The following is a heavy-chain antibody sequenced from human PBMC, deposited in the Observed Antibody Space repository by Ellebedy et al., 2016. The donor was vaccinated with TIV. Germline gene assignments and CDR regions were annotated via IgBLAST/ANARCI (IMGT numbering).Heavy chain of an antibody. V-gene: IGHV4-59*03. CDR3: AKRLETGSSWLRDQTYGMDV. D-gene: IGHD6-13*01. CDR1: GGSISPYF. CDR2: FHYSGTT. J-gene: IGHJ6*02. Sequence: SQTLSLTCAISGGSISPYFWTWIRQTPGKALEWIGYFHYSGTTKYNPSLQSRVTISLDTSNNQLSLKLTSVTPADTAVYYCAKRLETGSSWLRDQTYGMDVWGQGTTVTVSS.